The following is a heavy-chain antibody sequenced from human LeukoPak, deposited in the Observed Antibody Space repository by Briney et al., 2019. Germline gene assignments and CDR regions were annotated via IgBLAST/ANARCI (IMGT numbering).Heavy chain of an antibody. D-gene: IGHD6-19*01. Sequence: KTGGSLRLSCAASGFTFSSYNLNWVRQAPGKGLEWVSSISSSSSYIYYADSVKGRFTISRDNAKKSLYLQMNSLRAEDRAVYYCARERGSGWPNYYYYYMDVWGKGTTVSISS. CDR1: GFTFSSYN. CDR3: ARERGSGWPNYYYYYMDV. V-gene: IGHV3-21*01. J-gene: IGHJ6*03. CDR2: ISSSSSYI.